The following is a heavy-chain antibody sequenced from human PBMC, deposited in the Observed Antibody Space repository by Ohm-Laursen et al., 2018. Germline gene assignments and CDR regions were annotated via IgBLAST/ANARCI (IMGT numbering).Heavy chain of an antibody. CDR2: ISSSGGST. V-gene: IGHV3-23*01. J-gene: IGHJ6*02. CDR3: ARGSLNGLDV. CDR1: GLTFSNYA. D-gene: IGHD3-16*01. Sequence: SLRLSCAASGLTFSNYAMSWVRQAPGKGLEWVSAISSSGGSTYYADSVKGRFTISRDNSKNTLYLQMNSLRAEDTAVYYCARGSLNGLDVWGQGTTVTVSS.